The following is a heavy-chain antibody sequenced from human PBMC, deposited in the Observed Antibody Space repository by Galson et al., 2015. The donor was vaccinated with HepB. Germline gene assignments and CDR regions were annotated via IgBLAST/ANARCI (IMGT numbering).Heavy chain of an antibody. D-gene: IGHD3-16*01. CDR1: GGTFSSYA. CDR2: IIPIFGTA. CDR3: ARDYDYTRLGYGAFDI. V-gene: IGHV1-69*13. J-gene: IGHJ3*02. Sequence: SVKVSCKASGGTFSSYAISWVRQAPGQGLEWMGGIIPIFGTANYAQKFQGRVTITADESTSTAYMELSSLRSEDTAVYYCARDYDYTRLGYGAFDIWGQGTMVTVSS.